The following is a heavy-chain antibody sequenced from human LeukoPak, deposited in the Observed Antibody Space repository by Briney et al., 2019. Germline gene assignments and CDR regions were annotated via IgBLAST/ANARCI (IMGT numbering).Heavy chain of an antibody. CDR2: ISGSDGTT. CDR1: GITFSNYA. D-gene: IGHD2/OR15-2a*01. CDR3: AKDSAKKYDDY. Sequence: PGGSLRLSCAASGITFSNYAMSWVRQAPGKGLEWVSGISGSDGTTYYADSVKGRFTISRDNSKNTLYLQMNGLRAEDTAVYYCAKDSAKKYDDYWGQGTLVTVSS. V-gene: IGHV3-23*01. J-gene: IGHJ4*02.